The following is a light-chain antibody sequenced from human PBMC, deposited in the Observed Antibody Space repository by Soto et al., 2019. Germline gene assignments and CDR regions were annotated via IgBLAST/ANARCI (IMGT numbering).Light chain of an antibody. J-gene: IGKJ3*01. V-gene: IGKV3-11*01. Sequence: EVVLTQAPATLSLSPGERATLSCRASQSVGTYLAWYQQKPGQPPRLLIYDASNRATGIPARFSGSGSGTDFTLTISSIEPVDSAVYYCQQRSNWPPWTFGPGTKVDF. CDR2: DAS. CDR3: QQRSNWPPWT. CDR1: QSVGTY.